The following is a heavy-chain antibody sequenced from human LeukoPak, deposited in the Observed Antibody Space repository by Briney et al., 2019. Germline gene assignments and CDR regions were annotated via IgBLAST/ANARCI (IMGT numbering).Heavy chain of an antibody. V-gene: IGHV3-49*03. CDR2: IRSELYGGTP. D-gene: IGHD3-3*01. Sequence: GGSLRLSCAGSGFTFGEYAMTWFRQAPGKGLEWVGYIRSELYGGTPEYAASVKERFIISRDDSKSILYLQMNSLKTEDTAIYFCTRRVVYWGQRTLVTVST. CDR3: TRRVVY. CDR1: GFTFGEYA. J-gene: IGHJ4*02.